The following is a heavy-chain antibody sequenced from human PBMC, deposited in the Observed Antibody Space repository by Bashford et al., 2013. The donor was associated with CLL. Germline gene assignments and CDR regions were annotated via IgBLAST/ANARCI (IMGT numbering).Heavy chain of an antibody. V-gene: IGHV2-26*01. D-gene: IGHD1-26*01. CDR3: ARIVGGSRPFDF. CDR1: GFSLNNDEMG. Sequence: SGPTLVKPTETLTLTCTVSGFSLNNDEMGVSWIRQPQGRPWSGLHTFFRMTQKFYNTSLKNRLTISRDPSKSQVVLTMTKVDPVDTATYRCARIVGGSRPFDFWGPGSLVTVSS. CDR2: FFRMTQK. J-gene: IGHJ4*02.